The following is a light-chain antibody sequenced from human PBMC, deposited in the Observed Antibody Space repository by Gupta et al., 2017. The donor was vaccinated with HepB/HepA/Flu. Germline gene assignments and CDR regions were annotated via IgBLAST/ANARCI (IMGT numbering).Light chain of an antibody. CDR1: QNIEND. CDR2: GAG. Sequence: DIQMTQSPFSLSVSAGDRVTITCRESQNIENDLSWYQQKAGQVPKRLMYGAGIMESGVPFRFSGSRSGTEFTLTISSLQPEDFATYYCQQYETNPRTFGQGTKVEIK. J-gene: IGKJ1*01. CDR3: QQYETNPRT. V-gene: IGKV1-17*01.